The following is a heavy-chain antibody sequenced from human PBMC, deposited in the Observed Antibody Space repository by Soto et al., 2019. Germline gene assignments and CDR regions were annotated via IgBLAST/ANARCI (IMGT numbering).Heavy chain of an antibody. CDR1: CCSISNSSYY. CDR3: ARRRATGAFDI. CDR2: IYYSGST. Sequence: SGTPSPTCPLSCCSISNSSYYWGWVRQPPGKGLEWIGSIYYSGSTYYNPSLKSRVTISVDTSKNQFSLKLSSVTAADTAVYYCARRRATGAFDIWGQGTMVTVSS. D-gene: IGHD3-10*01. J-gene: IGHJ3*02. V-gene: IGHV4-39*01.